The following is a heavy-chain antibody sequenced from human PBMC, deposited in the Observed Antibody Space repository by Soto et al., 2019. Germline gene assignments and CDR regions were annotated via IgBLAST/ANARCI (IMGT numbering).Heavy chain of an antibody. CDR2: ISYDGSNK. V-gene: IGHV3-30-3*01. D-gene: IGHD3-16*02. Sequence: QVQLVESGGGVVQPGRSLRLSCAASGFTFSSYAMHWVRQAPGKGLEWVAVISYDGSNKYYADSVKGRFTISRDNSKNTLYLQMNSLRAEDTAVYYCARDSMITFGGVIVIGSRCGFDPWGQGTLVTVSS. CDR1: GFTFSSYA. J-gene: IGHJ5*02. CDR3: ARDSMITFGGVIVIGSRCGFDP.